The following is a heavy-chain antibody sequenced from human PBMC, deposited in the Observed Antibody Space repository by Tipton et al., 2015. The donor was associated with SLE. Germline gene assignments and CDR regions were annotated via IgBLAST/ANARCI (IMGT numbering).Heavy chain of an antibody. CDR2: INHRGST. CDR3: ATHADRVY. CDR1: GGSFSGYY. V-gene: IGHV4-34*09. J-gene: IGHJ4*02. Sequence: TLSLTCAVYGGSFSGYYWSWIRQPPGKGLEWIGEINHRGSTNYNPSLKSRVSISVDTSKNEFSLMLNSVTAADTAVYYCATHADRVYWGQGTLVTVS.